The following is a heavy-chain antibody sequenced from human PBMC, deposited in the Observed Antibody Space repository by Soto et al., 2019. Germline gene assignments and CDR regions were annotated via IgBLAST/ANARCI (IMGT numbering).Heavy chain of an antibody. J-gene: IGHJ6*03. CDR3: ARGRCSGGSCYTLGPTKPKNWYYYMDV. CDR1: GGSFSGYY. V-gene: IGHV4-34*01. D-gene: IGHD2-15*01. CDR2: INHSGST. Sequence: SETLSLTCAVYGGSFSGYYWSWIRQPPGKGLEWIGEINHSGSTNYNPSLKSRVTISVDTSKNQFSRKLSSVTAADTAVYYCARGRCSGGSCYTLGPTKPKNWYYYMDVWGKGTTVTVSS.